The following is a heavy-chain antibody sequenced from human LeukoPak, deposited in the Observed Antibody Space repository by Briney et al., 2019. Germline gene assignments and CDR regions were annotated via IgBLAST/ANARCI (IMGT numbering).Heavy chain of an antibody. J-gene: IGHJ4*02. Sequence: SETLSLTCAVSGGSISSSNWWSWVRQPPGKGLEWIGEIYHSGSTNYNPSLKSRVTIPVDTSKNQFSLRLSSVTAADTAVYYCARTTESYHRSGYWVYYFDYWGQGTLVTVSS. CDR2: IYHSGST. CDR3: ARTTESYHRSGYWVYYFDY. V-gene: IGHV4-4*02. CDR1: GGSISSSNW. D-gene: IGHD3-22*01.